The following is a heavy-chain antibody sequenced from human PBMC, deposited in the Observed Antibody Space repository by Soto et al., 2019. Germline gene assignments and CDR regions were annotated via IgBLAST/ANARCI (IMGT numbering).Heavy chain of an antibody. CDR2: IKSKTDGGTT. CDR3: TTPQSQNYYYGMDV. V-gene: IGHV3-15*07. J-gene: IGHJ6*02. CDR1: GFTFSNAW. Sequence: PGGSLRLSCASSGFTFSNAWMNLVRQAPGKGLEWVGRIKSKTDGGTTDYAAPVKGRFTISRDDSKNTLYLQMNSLKTEDTAVYYCTTPQSQNYYYGMDVWGQGTTVTVSS.